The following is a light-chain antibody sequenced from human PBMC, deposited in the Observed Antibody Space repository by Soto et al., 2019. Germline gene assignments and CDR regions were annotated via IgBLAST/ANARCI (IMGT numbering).Light chain of an antibody. Sequence: QSVLTQPPSVSAAPGQKVTISCSGSSSNLGNNYVSWYQQIPGTTPKLLIFDNIRRPSGIPDRFSGSKSGTSATLGISGLQTGDEADYYCGAWDNNLNVWVFGGGTKLTVL. CDR3: GAWDNNLNVWV. CDR2: DNI. CDR1: SSNLGNNY. V-gene: IGLV1-51*01. J-gene: IGLJ3*02.